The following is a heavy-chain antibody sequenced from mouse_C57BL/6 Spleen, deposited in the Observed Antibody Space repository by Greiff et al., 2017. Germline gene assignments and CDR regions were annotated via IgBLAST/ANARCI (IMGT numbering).Heavy chain of an antibody. CDR1: GYTFTSYW. CDR3: ASSYGSSYGLFAY. J-gene: IGHJ3*01. V-gene: IGHV1-69*01. D-gene: IGHD1-1*01. Sequence: QVQLQQPGAELVMPGASVKLSCKASGYTFTSYWMHWVKQRPGQGLEWIGEIDPSDSYTNYNQKFKGKSTLTVDKSSSTAYMQLSSLTSEDSAVYYCASSYGSSYGLFAYWGQGTLVTVSA. CDR2: IDPSDSYT.